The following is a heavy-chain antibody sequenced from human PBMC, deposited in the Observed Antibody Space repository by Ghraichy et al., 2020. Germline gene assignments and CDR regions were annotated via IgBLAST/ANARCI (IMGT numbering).Heavy chain of an antibody. CDR1: GGSISSGGYY. Sequence: LSLTCTVSGGSISSGGYYWSWIRQQPGKGLEWIGYIYYSGSTYYNPSLKSRVTISVDTSKNQFSLKLSSVTAADTAVYYCAGTTVVKDWYFDLWGRGTLVTVSS. J-gene: IGHJ2*01. CDR3: AGTTVVKDWYFDL. D-gene: IGHD4-23*01. CDR2: IYYSGST. V-gene: IGHV4-31*03.